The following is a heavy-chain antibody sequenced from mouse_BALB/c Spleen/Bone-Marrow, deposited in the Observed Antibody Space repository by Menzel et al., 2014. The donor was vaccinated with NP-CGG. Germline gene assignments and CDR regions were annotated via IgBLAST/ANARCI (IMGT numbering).Heavy chain of an antibody. CDR3: IRELVRGFGY. J-gene: IGHJ3*01. D-gene: IGHD2-14*01. Sequence: VQLQQSGAELVRPGTPVKVSCKASGYAFTNYFMEWVKQRPGQGLEWIGVINPGSGGANYNEKFKGKAILTADKSSSTAYMQLSSLTSGDSAVYFCIRELVRGFGYWGQGTLVTVSA. V-gene: IGHV1-54*01. CDR2: INPGSGGA. CDR1: GYAFTNYF.